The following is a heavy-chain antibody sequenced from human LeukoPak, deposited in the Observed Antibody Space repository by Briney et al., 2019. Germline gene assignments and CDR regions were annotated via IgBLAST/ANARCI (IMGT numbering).Heavy chain of an antibody. CDR3: VKHARGFSFGTYYFDY. V-gene: IGHV3-64D*06. J-gene: IGHJ4*02. CDR1: GFTFTIYA. CDR2: ISSNGGNT. D-gene: IGHD5-18*01. Sequence: GGSLRLSCSASGFTFTIYALHWVRQAPGKGLEFVSAISSNGGNTYYADSVKGIFTISRDNSKNTLYLQMSSLKPEDTAVYYCVKHARGFSFGTYYFDYWGQGTLVTVSS.